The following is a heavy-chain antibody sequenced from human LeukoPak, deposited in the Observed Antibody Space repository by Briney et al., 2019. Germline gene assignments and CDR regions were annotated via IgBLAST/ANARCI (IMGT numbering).Heavy chain of an antibody. Sequence: LSETLSLTCAVYGGSFSGYYWSWIRQPPGNGLEWIGEINHSGSTNYNPSLKSRVTISVDTSKNQFSLKLSSVTAADTAVYYCARFSDWVPAAAYWGQGTLVTVSS. J-gene: IGHJ4*02. CDR3: ARFSDWVPAAAY. CDR1: GGSFSGYY. V-gene: IGHV4-34*01. D-gene: IGHD2-2*01. CDR2: INHSGST.